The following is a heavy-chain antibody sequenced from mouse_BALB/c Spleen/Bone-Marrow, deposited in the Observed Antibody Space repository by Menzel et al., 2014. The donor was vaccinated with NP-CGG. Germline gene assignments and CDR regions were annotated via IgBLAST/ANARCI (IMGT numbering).Heavy chain of an antibody. D-gene: IGHD2-1*01. CDR2: IWRGGST. V-gene: IGHV2-5-1*01. Sequence: VQLQESGPSLVQPSQSLSITCTVSGFSLTSYGVHWVRQPPGKGLEWLGVIWRGGSTDYNAAFMSRLSITKDNSKSQVFFKMNSLQADDTAIYYCAKRGNYGYFDHWGQGTTLTVSS. CDR3: AKRGNYGYFDH. J-gene: IGHJ2*01. CDR1: GFSLTSYG.